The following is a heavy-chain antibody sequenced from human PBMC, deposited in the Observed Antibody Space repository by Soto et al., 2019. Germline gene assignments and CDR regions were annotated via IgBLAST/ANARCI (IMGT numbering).Heavy chain of an antibody. D-gene: IGHD2-2*01. CDR1: GFTFSGYS. CDR3: ARVTVVPAAIPHELRNWYFDL. Sequence: QVKLVESGGGVVQPGRSLRLSCGASGFTFSGYSMHWVRQAPGKGLEWVAVILYDGTNKYYAASVRGRFTISRDNSKNTLYLQMNSLRVEDTAVNYCARVTVVPAAIPHELRNWYFDLWGRGTLVTVSS. V-gene: IGHV3-30-3*01. CDR2: ILYDGTNK. J-gene: IGHJ2*01.